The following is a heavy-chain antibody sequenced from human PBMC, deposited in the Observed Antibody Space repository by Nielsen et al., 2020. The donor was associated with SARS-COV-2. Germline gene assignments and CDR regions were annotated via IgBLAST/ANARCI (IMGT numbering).Heavy chain of an antibody. CDR1: GFTFSSYA. CDR3: AKDTRGGYYDSSGPRML. Sequence: GGSLRLSCAASGFTFSSYAMSWVRQAPGKGLGWVSAISGSGGSTYYADSVKGRFTISRDNSKNTLYLQMNSLRAEDTAVYYCAKDTRGGYYDSSGPRMLWGQGTLVTVSS. V-gene: IGHV3-23*01. D-gene: IGHD3-22*01. CDR2: ISGSGGST. J-gene: IGHJ4*02.